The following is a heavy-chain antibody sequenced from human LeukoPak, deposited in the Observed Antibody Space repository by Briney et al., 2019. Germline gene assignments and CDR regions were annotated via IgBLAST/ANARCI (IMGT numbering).Heavy chain of an antibody. D-gene: IGHD2-15*01. CDR2: INHSGST. J-gene: IGHJ6*02. Sequence: SETLSLTCAVYGGSFSGYYWSWIRQPPGKGLEWIGEINHSGSTNYNPSLKRRVTISVDTSKNQFSLKLSSVTAADTAVYYCARGLGCSGGSCYPNWYYGMDVWGQGTTVTVSS. CDR3: ARGLGCSGGSCYPNWYYGMDV. V-gene: IGHV4-34*01. CDR1: GGSFSGYY.